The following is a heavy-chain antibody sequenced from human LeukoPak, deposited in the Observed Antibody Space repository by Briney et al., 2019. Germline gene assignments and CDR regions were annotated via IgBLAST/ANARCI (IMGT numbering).Heavy chain of an antibody. J-gene: IGHJ4*02. CDR1: GFTVSSNY. V-gene: IGHV3-66*04. CDR2: IYPNGNT. CDR3: ARRGHGYGSPFDY. D-gene: IGHD5-18*01. Sequence: GGSLRLSCAASGFTVSSNYMNWVRQAPGKGLEWVSMIYPNGNTFYTGSVKGRFTISRDNSKNTLDLQMNSLRAEDTAVYYCARRGHGYGSPFDYWGQGTLVTVSP.